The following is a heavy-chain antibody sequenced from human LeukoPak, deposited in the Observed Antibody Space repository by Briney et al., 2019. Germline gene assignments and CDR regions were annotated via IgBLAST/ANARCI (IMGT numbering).Heavy chain of an antibody. J-gene: IGHJ4*02. CDR3: ARRSPYCSSTSCSPYYFDY. CDR2: IFLGESDT. CDR1: GYIFTSYW. V-gene: IGHV5-51*01. D-gene: IGHD2-2*01. Sequence: GGSLKIPWQGSGYIFTSYWIGGVRQLPRKGLEGMGIIFLGESDTRYSPSFRGQVTISADKSISTAYLQWSSLKASDTAMYYCARRSPYCSSTSCSPYYFDYWGQGTLVTVSS.